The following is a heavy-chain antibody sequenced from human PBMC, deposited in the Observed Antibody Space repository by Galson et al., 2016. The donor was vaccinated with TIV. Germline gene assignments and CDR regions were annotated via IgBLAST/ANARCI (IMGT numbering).Heavy chain of an antibody. J-gene: IGHJ6*02. V-gene: IGHV4-39*07. Sequence: SETLSLTCTVSGASISTSSNYWVWVRQPPGKGLEWIATIFYSGNTYYNPSLKSRVTISLDTSKRQSSLRVSSVTAADTAVYYCAREIRSTHPRYYGMDVWGQGTTVTVSS. D-gene: IGHD2-2*01. CDR1: GASISTSSNY. CDR3: AREIRSTHPRYYGMDV. CDR2: IFYSGNT.